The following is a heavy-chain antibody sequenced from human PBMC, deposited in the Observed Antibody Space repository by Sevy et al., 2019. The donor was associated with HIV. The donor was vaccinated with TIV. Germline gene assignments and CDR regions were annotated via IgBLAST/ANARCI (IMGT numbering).Heavy chain of an antibody. Sequence: GGSLRLSCAASGFTFDDYGMSWVRQAPWEGLEWVSGINWNGGDTRYADSVKGRFTISRDNAKNSLYLQMNSLRAEDTALYYCARGGTGYLDYWGQGTLVTVSS. D-gene: IGHD1-1*01. CDR1: GFTFDDYG. V-gene: IGHV3-20*04. CDR3: ARGGTGYLDY. J-gene: IGHJ4*02. CDR2: INWNGGDT.